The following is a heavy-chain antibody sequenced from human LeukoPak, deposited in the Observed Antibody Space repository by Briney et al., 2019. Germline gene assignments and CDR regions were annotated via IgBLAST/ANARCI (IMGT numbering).Heavy chain of an antibody. CDR2: IKQDGSEK. CDR1: GFTFSSYW. V-gene: IGHV3-7*03. D-gene: IGHD2-15*01. CDR3: ARDFALLRGDY. J-gene: IGHJ4*02. Sequence: GGPLRLSCAASGFTFSSYWMSWVRLAPGKGLEWVANIKQDGSEKYYVDSVKGRFTISRDNAKNSLYLQMNSLRAEDTAVYYCARDFALLRGDYWGQGTLVTVSS.